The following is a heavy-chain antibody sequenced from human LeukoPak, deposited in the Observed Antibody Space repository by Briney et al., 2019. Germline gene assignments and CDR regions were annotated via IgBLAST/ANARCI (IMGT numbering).Heavy chain of an antibody. J-gene: IGHJ6*02. Sequence: GGSLRLSCVASGFTFSTHTMNWVRQAPGKGLEWVSSISSASTYIYSADSVRGRFTISRDNAKNSLYLRMNSLRAEDTAVYYCARGISRYYGMDVWGQGTTVTVSS. V-gene: IGHV3-21*04. CDR1: GFTFSTHT. CDR3: ARGISRYYGMDV. CDR2: ISSASTYI.